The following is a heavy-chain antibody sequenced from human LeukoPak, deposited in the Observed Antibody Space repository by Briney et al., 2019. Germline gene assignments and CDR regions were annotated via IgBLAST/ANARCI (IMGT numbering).Heavy chain of an antibody. Sequence: SETLSLTCAVYGGSFSGYYWSWIRQPPGKGLEWIGEINHSGSTNYNPSLKSRVTISVDTSKNQFSLKLSSVTVADTAVYYCARGGISGYVYWGQGTLVTVSS. J-gene: IGHJ4*02. CDR2: INHSGST. D-gene: IGHD5-12*01. CDR1: GGSFSGYY. CDR3: ARGGISGYVY. V-gene: IGHV4-34*01.